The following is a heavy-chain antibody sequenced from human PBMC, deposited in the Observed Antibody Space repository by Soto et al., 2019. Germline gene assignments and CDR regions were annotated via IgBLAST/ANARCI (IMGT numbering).Heavy chain of an antibody. CDR3: AKDMVSYYDSSGYLPPGY. D-gene: IGHD3-22*01. CDR1: GFTFSSYG. V-gene: IGHV3-30*18. Sequence: QVQLVESGGGVVQPGRSLRLSCAASGFTFSSYGMHWVRQAPGKGLEWVAVISYDGSNKYYADSVKGRFTISRDNSKNTLYLQMNSLRAEDTAVYYCAKDMVSYYDSSGYLPPGYWGQGTLVTVSS. J-gene: IGHJ4*02. CDR2: ISYDGSNK.